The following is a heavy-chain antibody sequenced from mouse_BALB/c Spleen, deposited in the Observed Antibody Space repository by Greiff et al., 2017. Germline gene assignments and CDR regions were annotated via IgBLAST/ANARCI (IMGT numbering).Heavy chain of an antibody. V-gene: IGHV1-82*01. J-gene: IGHJ2*01. CDR2: IYPGDGDT. CDR3: ARGGTTAPFDY. CDR1: GYAFSSSW. D-gene: IGHD1-2*01. Sequence: VQLQEPGPELVKPGASVKISCKASGYAFSSSWMNWVKQRPGQGLEWIGRIYPGDGDTNYNGKFKGKATLTADKSSSTAYMQLSSLTSVDSAVYFCARGGTTAPFDYWGQGTTLTVSS.